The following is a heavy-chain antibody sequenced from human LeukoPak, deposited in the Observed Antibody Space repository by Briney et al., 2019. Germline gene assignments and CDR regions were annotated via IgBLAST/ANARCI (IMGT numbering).Heavy chain of an antibody. Sequence: GESLEISCKGSGYSFTSYWIGWVRQMPGKGLEWMGIIYPGDSDTRYSPSFQGQVTISADKSISTAYLQWSSLEASDTAMYYCARGSGSYHTAYMNWGRGTLVTVSS. J-gene: IGHJ4*02. D-gene: IGHD1-26*01. CDR2: IYPGDSDT. V-gene: IGHV5-51*01. CDR1: GYSFTSYW. CDR3: ARGSGSYHTAYMN.